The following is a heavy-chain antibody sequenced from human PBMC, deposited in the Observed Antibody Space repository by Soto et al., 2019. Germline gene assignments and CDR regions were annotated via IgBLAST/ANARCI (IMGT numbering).Heavy chain of an antibody. CDR1: GGSFSGYY. CDR2: INHSGST. Sequence: QVQLQQWGAGLLKPSETLSLTCAVYGGSFSGYYWSWIRQPPGKGLEWIGEINHSGSTNYNPSLKSRVTISVDTSKNQCSLKLSSVTAADTAVYYCARSQGWGFFDYWGQGTLVTVSS. D-gene: IGHD6-19*01. CDR3: ARSQGWGFFDY. J-gene: IGHJ4*02. V-gene: IGHV4-34*01.